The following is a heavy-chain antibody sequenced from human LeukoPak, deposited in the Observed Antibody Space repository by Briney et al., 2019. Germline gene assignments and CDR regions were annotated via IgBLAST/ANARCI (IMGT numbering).Heavy chain of an antibody. CDR1: GGSISSGDYY. J-gene: IGHJ4*02. Sequence: SETLSLTCTVSGGSISSGDYYWSWIRQPPGKGLEWIGYIYYSGSTYYNPSLKSRVTISVDTSKNQFSLKLSSVTAADTAVYYCARGSPTHRFDHWGQGTLVTVSS. CDR3: ARGSPTHRFDH. V-gene: IGHV4-30-4*01. CDR2: IYYSGST.